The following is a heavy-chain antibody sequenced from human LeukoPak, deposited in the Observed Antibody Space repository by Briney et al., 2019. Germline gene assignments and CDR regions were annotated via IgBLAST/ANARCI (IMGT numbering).Heavy chain of an antibody. CDR1: GGSISSGGYY. Sequence: SETLSLTCTVSGGSISSGGYYWSWIRQPPGKGLEWIGYIYYSGSTYYNPSLKSRVTISVDTSKNQFSLKLSSVTAADTAVYYCARDGRHYYGSGSAIFDYWGQGTLVTVSS. V-gene: IGHV4-30-4*01. D-gene: IGHD3-10*01. CDR2: IYYSGST. J-gene: IGHJ4*02. CDR3: ARDGRHYYGSGSAIFDY.